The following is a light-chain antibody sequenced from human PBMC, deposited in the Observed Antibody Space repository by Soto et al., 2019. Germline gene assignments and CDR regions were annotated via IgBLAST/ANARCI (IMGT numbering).Light chain of an antibody. J-gene: IGLJ1*01. CDR3: AAWDDSLDVYV. V-gene: IGLV1-44*01. CDR2: SNN. Sequence: QSVLTQPPSASGTPGQRVTISCPGSSSNIGSNTVNWYQHLPGTAPKLLIYSNNQRPSGVPDRFSGSKSGTSASLAISGLQSEDEADYYCAAWDDSLDVYVFGTGTKLTVL. CDR1: SSNIGSNT.